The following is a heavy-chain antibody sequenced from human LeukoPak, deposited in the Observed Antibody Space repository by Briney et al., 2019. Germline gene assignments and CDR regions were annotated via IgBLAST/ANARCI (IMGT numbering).Heavy chain of an antibody. V-gene: IGHV3-7*01. CDR3: ARDYGDYEGYFDY. Sequence: GGSLRLSCAASGFTSSSYWMSWVRQAPGKGLEWVANIKQDGSEKYYVDSVKGRFTISRDNAKNSLYLQMNSLRAEHTAVYYCARDYGDYEGYFDYWGQGTLATVSS. CDR2: IKQDGSEK. CDR1: GFTSSSYW. J-gene: IGHJ4*02. D-gene: IGHD4-17*01.